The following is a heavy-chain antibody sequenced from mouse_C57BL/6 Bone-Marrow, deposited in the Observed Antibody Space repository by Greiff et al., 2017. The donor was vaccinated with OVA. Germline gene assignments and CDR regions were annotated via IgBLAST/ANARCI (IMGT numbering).Heavy chain of an antibody. D-gene: IGHD1-1*01. J-gene: IGHJ4*01. CDR3: ARHGSLYGSSAMDY. CDR2: INSDGGST. Sequence: EVKVEESGGGLVQPGESLKLSCESNEYEFPSHDMSWVRKTPEKRLELVAAINSDGGSTYYPDTMERRFIISRDNTKKTLYLQMSSLRSEDTALYYCARHGSLYGSSAMDYWGQGTSVTVSS. V-gene: IGHV5-2*03. CDR1: EYEFPSHD.